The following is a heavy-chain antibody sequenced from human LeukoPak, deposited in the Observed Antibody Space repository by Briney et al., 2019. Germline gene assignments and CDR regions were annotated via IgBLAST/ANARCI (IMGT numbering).Heavy chain of an antibody. CDR1: GYTFTSNY. V-gene: IGHV1-46*01. CDR3: ARGDSSGYPPGNDAFDI. CDR2: ISPSGGST. Sequence: ASVKVSCKAFGYTFTSNYMHWVRQAPGQGPEWMGVISPSGGSTTYAQKFQGRVTLTRDMSTSTDYLELSSLRSEDTAVYYCARGDSSGYPPGNDAFDIWGQGTMVTVSS. J-gene: IGHJ3*02. D-gene: IGHD3-22*01.